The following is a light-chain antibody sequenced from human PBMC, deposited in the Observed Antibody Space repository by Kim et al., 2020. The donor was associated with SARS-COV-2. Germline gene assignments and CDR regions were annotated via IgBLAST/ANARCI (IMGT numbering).Light chain of an antibody. CDR1: SSNIGKNY. CDR2: DNN. Sequence: QSVLTQPPSVSAAPGHQVTISCSGSSSNIGKNYVSWYQQLPGTAPKLLIYDNNQRPSAIPDRFSGSKSGTSATLGITGLQTGDEADYYCATWDSGLSEVVFGGGTQLTVL. J-gene: IGLJ2*01. CDR3: ATWDSGLSEVV. V-gene: IGLV1-51*01.